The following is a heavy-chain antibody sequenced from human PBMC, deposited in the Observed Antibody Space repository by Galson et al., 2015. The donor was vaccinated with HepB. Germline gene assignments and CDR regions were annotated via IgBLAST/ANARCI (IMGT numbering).Heavy chain of an antibody. Sequence: CAISGDSVSSNSAAWNWIRQSPSRGLEWLGRTYYRSKWYNDYAVSAKSRITINPDTSKNQFSLQLNSVTPEDTAVYYCARADTAMGHYYYYYYMDVWGKGTTVTVSS. CDR3: ARADTAMGHYYYYYYMDV. D-gene: IGHD5-18*01. CDR1: GDSVSSNSAA. J-gene: IGHJ6*03. CDR2: TYYRSKWYN. V-gene: IGHV6-1*01.